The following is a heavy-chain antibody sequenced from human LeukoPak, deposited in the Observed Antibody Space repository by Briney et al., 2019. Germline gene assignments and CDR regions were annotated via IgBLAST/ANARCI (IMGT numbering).Heavy chain of an antibody. Sequence: GGSLRLSCAASGFTVSSNYMSWVRQAPDKGLEWVAFIRYDGSNKYYADSVKGRFTISRDNSKNTLYLQMNSLRAEDTAVYYCAKGDNYDSSGAFDIWGQGTMVTVSS. CDR3: AKGDNYDSSGAFDI. J-gene: IGHJ3*02. CDR1: GFTVSSNY. V-gene: IGHV3-30*02. CDR2: IRYDGSNK. D-gene: IGHD3-22*01.